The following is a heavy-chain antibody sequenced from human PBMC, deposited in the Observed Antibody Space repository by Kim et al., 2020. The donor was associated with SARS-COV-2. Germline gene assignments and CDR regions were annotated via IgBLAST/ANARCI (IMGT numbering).Heavy chain of an antibody. J-gene: IGHJ4*02. CDR2: ITEDGSQR. CDR3: VRGTRDWPGVDY. Sequence: GGSLRLSCAASGFTFSSYWMHWVRQAPGKGLEWLTKITEDGSQRWSVDSVKGRFSISRDNTKNSLYLQMNSLRVEDTAMYFCVRGTRDWPGVDYWGQGTLVTVSS. V-gene: IGHV3-7*01. CDR1: GFTFSSYW. D-gene: IGHD3-9*01.